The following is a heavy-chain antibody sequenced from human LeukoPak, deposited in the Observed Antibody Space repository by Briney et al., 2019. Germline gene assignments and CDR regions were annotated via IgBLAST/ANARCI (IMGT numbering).Heavy chain of an antibody. V-gene: IGHV3-48*04. CDR1: GFTFSSYS. Sequence: PGGSLRLSCAASGFTFSSYSMNWVRQAPGKGLEWVSYISSSSSTIYYADSVKGRFTISRDNSKNTLYLQMNSLRAEDTAVYYCARDSGHAFDMWGQGTMVTVSS. J-gene: IGHJ3*02. D-gene: IGHD6-25*01. CDR3: ARDSGHAFDM. CDR2: ISSSSSTI.